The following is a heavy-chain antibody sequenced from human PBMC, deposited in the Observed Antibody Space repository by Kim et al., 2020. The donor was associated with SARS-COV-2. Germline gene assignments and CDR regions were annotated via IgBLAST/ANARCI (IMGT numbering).Heavy chain of an antibody. Sequence: ASVKVSCMASVYTFTTSHMHWVRQAPGQGLEWVGMITPTDGGTRYAQKFQGRVTMTRDTSTSKVDMELSSLRSDDTAVYYWAGDRHNSWTFDYWGQGTLVTVSS. V-gene: IGHV1-46*01. CDR1: VYTFTTSH. CDR3: AGDRHNSWTFDY. J-gene: IGHJ4*02. D-gene: IGHD6-13*01. CDR2: ITPTDGGT.